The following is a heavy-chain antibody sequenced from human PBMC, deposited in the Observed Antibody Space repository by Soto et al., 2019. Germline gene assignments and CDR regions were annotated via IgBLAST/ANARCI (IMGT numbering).Heavy chain of an antibody. J-gene: IGHJ4*02. CDR2: MNPNSGNT. CDR3: AWCPHGDLDY. V-gene: IGHV1-8*01. D-gene: IGHD2-15*01. CDR1: GYTFTSYD. Sequence: ASVKVSCKDSGYTFTSYDINWVRQATGQGLEWMGWMNPNSGNTGYAQKFQGRVTMTRNTSRSKAYMELSSLRSEDTAVYYCAWCPHGDLDYWGQGTLVTVSS.